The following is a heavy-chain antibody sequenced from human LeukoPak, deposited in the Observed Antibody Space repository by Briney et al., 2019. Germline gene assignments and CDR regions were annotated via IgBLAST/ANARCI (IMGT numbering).Heavy chain of an antibody. V-gene: IGHV4-59*01. CDR1: GGSISSYY. CDR3: ARGLDYFDY. Sequence: SETLSLTCTVSGGSISSYYWSWIRQPPGKGLEWIGSIYYSGSTNYNPSLKSRVTISVDTSKNQFSLKLSSVTAADTAVYYCARGLDYFDYWGQGTLVTVSS. CDR2: IYYSGST. J-gene: IGHJ4*02.